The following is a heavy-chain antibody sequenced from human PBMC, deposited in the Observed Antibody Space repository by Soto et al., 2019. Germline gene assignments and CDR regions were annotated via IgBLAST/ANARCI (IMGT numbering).Heavy chain of an antibody. CDR1: GYSFTSYW. CDR2: IYPGDSDT. D-gene: IGHD6-13*01. V-gene: IGHV5-51*01. Sequence: GESLKISCKVSGYSFTSYWIGWVRQMPGKGLEWMGIIYPGDSDTRYSPSFQGEVTISADKSISTAYLQWSSLKASDTAMYYCARYRHEIAAAAYYYYYGMDVWGQGTTVTVSS. CDR3: ARYRHEIAAAAYYYYYGMDV. J-gene: IGHJ6*02.